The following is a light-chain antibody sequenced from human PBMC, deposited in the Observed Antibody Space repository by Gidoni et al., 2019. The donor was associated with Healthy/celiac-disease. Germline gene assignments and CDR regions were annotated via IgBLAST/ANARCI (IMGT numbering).Light chain of an antibody. Sequence: IVMTQSPLSLPVTPGEPASISCRSSQSLLHSNGYNYLDWYLQKQGQSPQLLIYLGSNRAAGVPDRFSGSGSGTDFTLKISRVEAEDVGVYYCMQALQTPITFXQXTRLEIK. CDR3: MQALQTPIT. J-gene: IGKJ5*01. V-gene: IGKV2-28*01. CDR2: LGS. CDR1: QSLLHSNGYNY.